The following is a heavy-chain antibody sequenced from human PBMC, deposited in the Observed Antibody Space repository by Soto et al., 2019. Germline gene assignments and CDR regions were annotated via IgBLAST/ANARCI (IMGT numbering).Heavy chain of an antibody. D-gene: IGHD6-13*01. CDR1: GDSISSYY. J-gene: IGHJ6*02. CDR2: IYYSVRT. Sequence: PSETLSLTCTVSGDSISSYYWSWIRQPPGKGLEWIGYIYYSVRTNYNPSLKSRVTISVDTAKNQFSLKLSSVTAADTAVYYCARGLMGIAAAGVRYGMDVWGQGTTVTVSS. CDR3: ARGLMGIAAAGVRYGMDV. V-gene: IGHV4-59*12.